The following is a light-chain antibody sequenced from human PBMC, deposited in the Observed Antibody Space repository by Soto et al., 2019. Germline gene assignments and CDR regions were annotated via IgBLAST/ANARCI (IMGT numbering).Light chain of an antibody. CDR3: MQAQQTPHT. Sequence: DIVMTQSPLSLPVTPGEPASISCRSSQSLLHSNGYNYLDWYLQKPGQSPQLLIYLGSNRASGVPDRVSGSGSGTDFTLKISRVEAEDVGVYYCMQAQQTPHTFGQGTKLEIK. J-gene: IGKJ2*01. CDR1: QSLLHSNGYNY. CDR2: LGS. V-gene: IGKV2-28*01.